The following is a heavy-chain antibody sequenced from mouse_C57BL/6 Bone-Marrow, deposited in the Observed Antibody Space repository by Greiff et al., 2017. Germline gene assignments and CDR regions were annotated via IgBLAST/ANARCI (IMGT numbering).Heavy chain of an antibody. V-gene: IGHV1-69*01. CDR2: IDPSDSYT. J-gene: IGHJ1*03. D-gene: IGHD2-4*01. CDR3: ARHYEYDGYFDV. Sequence: QVQLQQPGAELVMPGASVKLSCKASGYTFTSYWMHWVKQRPGQGLEWIGEIDPSDSYTNYNQKFKGQSTLTVDKSSSIAYMQLSRLTSEDSAVYDCARHYEYDGYFDVWGTGTTVTVSS. CDR1: GYTFTSYW.